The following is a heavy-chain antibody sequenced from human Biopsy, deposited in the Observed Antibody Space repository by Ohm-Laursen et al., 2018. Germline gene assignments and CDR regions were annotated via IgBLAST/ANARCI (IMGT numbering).Heavy chain of an antibody. Sequence: SDTLSLTCTVSGGSLSGYSWNWIRQPAGKGLEWIGRIYASETTHFNPSLESRVTMSVDMPKNQFSLKLSSVTAADTAIYYCARGMRSSGWPYFDSWGQGTLVTVSS. CDR3: ARGMRSSGWPYFDS. CDR1: GGSLSGYS. CDR2: IYASETT. J-gene: IGHJ4*02. V-gene: IGHV4-4*07. D-gene: IGHD6-19*01.